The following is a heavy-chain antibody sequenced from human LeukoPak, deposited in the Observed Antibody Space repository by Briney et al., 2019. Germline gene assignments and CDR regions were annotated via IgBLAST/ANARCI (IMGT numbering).Heavy chain of an antibody. D-gene: IGHD2-15*01. Sequence: SETLSLTCAVYGGSFSGYYWSWIRQPPGKGLEWIGEINHSGSTNYNPSLKSRVTISVDTSKNQFSLKLCSVTAADTAVYYCARTGHCSGGSCYSSDYWGQGTLVTVSS. CDR1: GGSFSGYY. J-gene: IGHJ4*02. CDR3: ARTGHCSGGSCYSSDY. V-gene: IGHV4-34*01. CDR2: INHSGST.